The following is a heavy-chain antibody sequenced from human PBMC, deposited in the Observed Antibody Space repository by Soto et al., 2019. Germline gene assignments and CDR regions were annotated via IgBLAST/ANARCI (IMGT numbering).Heavy chain of an antibody. V-gene: IGHV4-39*07. Sequence: SETLSLTCTVSGGSISHSGYYWVWIRQPPGKGLEWIGEILHSGSTNYNPSLKSRVTISVDTSKNQFSLKLSSVTAADTAVYYCARDKAADLDVWGQGTTVTVSS. CDR2: ILHSGST. D-gene: IGHD6-13*01. J-gene: IGHJ6*02. CDR3: ARDKAADLDV. CDR1: GGSISHSGYY.